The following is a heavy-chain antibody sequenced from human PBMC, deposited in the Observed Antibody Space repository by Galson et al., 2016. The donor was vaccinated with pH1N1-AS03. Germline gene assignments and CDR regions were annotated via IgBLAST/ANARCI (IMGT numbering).Heavy chain of an antibody. CDR1: GGIFSNYA. CDR2: IIPMLGTA. J-gene: IGHJ6*02. CDR3: SREVPSGPREVQGLQNYGMDV. Sequence: SVKVSCKASGGIFSNYAISWVRQAPGQGLEWMGGIIPMLGTANYAQKFQGRVTITADESTRTAYMELSSLTSEDTAVYYCSREVPSGPREVQGLQNYGMDVRGQGTTVTVSS. V-gene: IGHV1-69*13.